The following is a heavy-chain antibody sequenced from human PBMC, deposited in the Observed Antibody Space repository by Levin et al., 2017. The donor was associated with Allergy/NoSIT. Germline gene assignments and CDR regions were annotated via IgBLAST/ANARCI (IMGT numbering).Heavy chain of an antibody. V-gene: IGHV3-74*01. D-gene: IGHD4-17*01. CDR1: GFTFSNYW. CDR2: INEDGSST. Sequence: GESLKISCAASGFTFSNYWMHWVRQAPGKGLVWVSQINEDGSSTSYTDSVKGRFTVSRDNTKNTLYLQMNTLRAEDTAVYYCARAGVTSNFDYWGQGTLVTVSS. J-gene: IGHJ4*02. CDR3: ARAGVTSNFDY.